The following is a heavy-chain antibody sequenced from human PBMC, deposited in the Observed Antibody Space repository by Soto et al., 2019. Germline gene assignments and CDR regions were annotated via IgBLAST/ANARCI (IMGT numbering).Heavy chain of an antibody. J-gene: IGHJ4*02. CDR2: IIPILGIA. D-gene: IGHD1-26*01. CDR1: GGTFSSYT. CDR3: ARGPGSGGYYLDY. V-gene: IGHV1-69*02. Sequence: GASVKVSCKASGGTFSSYTISWVRQAPGQGLEWMGRIIPILGIANYAQKFQGRVTITTDTSTSTVYMELKSLRSDDTAVYYCARGPGSGGYYLDYWGQGTPVTVSS.